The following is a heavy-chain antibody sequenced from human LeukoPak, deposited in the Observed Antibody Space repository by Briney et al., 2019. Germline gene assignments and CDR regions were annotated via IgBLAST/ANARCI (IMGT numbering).Heavy chain of an antibody. V-gene: IGHV3-23*01. CDR1: GFTFDNYA. CDR3: ATYDSWSGYNIAY. CDR2: ISGSGDGT. D-gene: IGHD3-3*01. Sequence: PGGSLRLSCAASGFTFDNYAMIWVRLAPGRGLEYVSVISGSGDGTYSADSVRGRFTISRDNAENSLYLQMNSLKVEDTAIYYCATYDSWSGYNIAYWGQGTLVTVSS. J-gene: IGHJ4*02.